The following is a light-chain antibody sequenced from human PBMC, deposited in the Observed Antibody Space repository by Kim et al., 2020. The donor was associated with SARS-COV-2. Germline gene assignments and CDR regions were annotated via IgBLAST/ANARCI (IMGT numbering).Light chain of an antibody. CDR3: KQKRT. CDR1: QSVSSSY. V-gene: IGKV3-20*01. J-gene: IGKJ1*01. CDR2: GAS. Sequence: EIVLTQSPGTLSLSPGARATLSCRARQSVSSSYLAWYQQKPGQAPRLLIYGASSRATGIPDRFSGSGSGTDFTLTISKLEPEDFAVYYCKQKRTFGQGTKVDIK.